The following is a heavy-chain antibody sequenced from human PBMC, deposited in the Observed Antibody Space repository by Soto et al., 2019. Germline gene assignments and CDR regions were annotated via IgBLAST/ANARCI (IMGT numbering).Heavy chain of an antibody. V-gene: IGHV1-69*01. CDR3: ASSNKVPAAIAYGMDV. Sequence: QGQLVQSGAEVKKPGSSVKVSCKASGGTFSSYAISWVRQAPGQGLEWMGGIIPIFGTANYAQKFQGRVTITADESTSTAYMELSSLRAEDTAVYYCASSNKVPAAIAYGMDVWGQGTTVTVSS. CDR2: IIPIFGTA. CDR1: GGTFSSYA. D-gene: IGHD2-2*02. J-gene: IGHJ6*02.